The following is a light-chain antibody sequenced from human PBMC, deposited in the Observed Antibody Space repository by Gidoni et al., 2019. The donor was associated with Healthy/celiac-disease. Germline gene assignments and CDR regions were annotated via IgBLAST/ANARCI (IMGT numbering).Light chain of an antibody. Sequence: QSAPPPPASVSCSPAPSITISCTGTSSDVGGYNYVSWYQQHPGKAPKLMIYDVSNRPSGVSNRFSGSKSGNTASLTISGLQAEDEADYYCSSYTSSSTLLYVFGTGTKVTVL. CDR3: SSYTSSSTLLYV. J-gene: IGLJ1*01. V-gene: IGLV2-14*03. CDR2: DVS. CDR1: SSDVGGYNY.